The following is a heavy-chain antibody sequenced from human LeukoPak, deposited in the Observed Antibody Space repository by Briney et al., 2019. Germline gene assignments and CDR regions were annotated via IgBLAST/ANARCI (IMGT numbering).Heavy chain of an antibody. D-gene: IGHD1-14*01. CDR1: GFTFNNYA. CDR2: ISGGGETT. Sequence: GGSLRLSCAASGFTFNNYAMNWVRQAPGKGLEWVSSISGGGETTYYADSAKGRFTISRDNSENTLYLQMNSLRAEDTAVYYCASRPGFNYWGQGTLVTVSS. V-gene: IGHV3-23*01. CDR3: ASRPGFNY. J-gene: IGHJ4*02.